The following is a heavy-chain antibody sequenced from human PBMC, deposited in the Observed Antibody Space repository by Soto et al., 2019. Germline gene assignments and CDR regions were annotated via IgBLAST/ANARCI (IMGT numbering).Heavy chain of an antibody. V-gene: IGHV3-30*18. CDR2: ISYDGSNK. Sequence: QVQLVESGGGVVQPGRSLRLSCAASGFTFSSYGMHWVRQAPGKGLEWVAVISYDGSNKYYADSVKGRFTISRDNSKNTLYLQMNSLRAEDTAVYYCAKDLKRRVTTLGYDYWGQGTLVTVSS. J-gene: IGHJ4*02. CDR3: AKDLKRRVTTLGYDY. CDR1: GFTFSSYG. D-gene: IGHD3-16*01.